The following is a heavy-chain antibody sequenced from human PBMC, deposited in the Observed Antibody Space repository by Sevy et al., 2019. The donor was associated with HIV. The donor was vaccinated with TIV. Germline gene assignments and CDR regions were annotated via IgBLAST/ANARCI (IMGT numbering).Heavy chain of an antibody. CDR1: GFTFSSYS. Sequence: GGSLRLSCAASGFTFSSYSMNWVRQAPGKGLEWVSYISSRSSTIYYADSVKGRFTISRDNAKNSLYLQMNSLRDEDTAVYYCARGTDYGDLTQTTHWGQGTLVTVSS. CDR3: ARGTDYGDLTQTTH. D-gene: IGHD4-17*01. V-gene: IGHV3-48*02. CDR2: ISSRSSTI. J-gene: IGHJ4*02.